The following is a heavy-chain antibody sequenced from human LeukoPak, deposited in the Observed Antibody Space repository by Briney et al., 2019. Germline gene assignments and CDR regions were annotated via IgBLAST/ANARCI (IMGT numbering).Heavy chain of an antibody. V-gene: IGHV3-30*04. CDR1: GFTFSSYA. CDR3: AVNYYDSSGYPYLSDY. Sequence: GGSLRLSCAASGFTFSSYAMHWVRQAPGKGLEWVAVISCDGSNKYYADSVKGRFTISRDNSKNTLYLQMNSLRAEDTAVYYCAVNYYDSSGYPYLSDYWGQGTLVTVSS. J-gene: IGHJ4*02. D-gene: IGHD3-22*01. CDR2: ISCDGSNK.